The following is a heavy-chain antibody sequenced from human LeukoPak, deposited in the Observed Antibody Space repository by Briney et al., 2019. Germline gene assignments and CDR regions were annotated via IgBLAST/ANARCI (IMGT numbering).Heavy chain of an antibody. CDR1: GFTVSSNY. CDR2: IYSGGST. D-gene: IGHD3-3*01. CDR3: ARDPTLEWLSS. Sequence: GGSLRLSCAASGFTVSSNYMSWVRQAPGKGLEWVSVIYSGGSTYYADSVKGRFTISRDNSKNTLYLRMNSLRAEDTAVYYCARDPTLEWLSSWGQGTLVTVSS. V-gene: IGHV3-66*02. J-gene: IGHJ4*02.